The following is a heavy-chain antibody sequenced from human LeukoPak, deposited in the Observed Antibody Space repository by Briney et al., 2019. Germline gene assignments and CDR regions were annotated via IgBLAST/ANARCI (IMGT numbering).Heavy chain of an antibody. CDR1: GFTFSSYA. D-gene: IGHD1-26*01. V-gene: IGHV3-23*01. CDR2: ISGSGGST. J-gene: IGHJ4*02. Sequence: GGSLRLSCAASGFTFSSYAMSWVRQAPGKGLEWVSAISGSGGSTYYADSVKGRFTISRDNSKNTLYLQMNSLRAEDTAVYYCAKAPDVFAVGATLIDYWGQGTLVTVSS. CDR3: AKAPDVFAVGATLIDY.